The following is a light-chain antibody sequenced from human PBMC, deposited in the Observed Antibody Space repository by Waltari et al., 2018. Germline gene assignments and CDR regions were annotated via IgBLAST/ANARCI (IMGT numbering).Light chain of an antibody. CDR1: SRAVGSYNL. CDR2: EVS. Sequence: QSALTQPASVSGSPGQSIPVPCTGTSRAVGSYNLVSWYQPHPPKAPKLMIYEVSKRPSGVSNRFSGSKSGNTASLTISGLQPEDEADYYCCSYAGANTYVFGSGTKVTVL. J-gene: IGLJ1*01. CDR3: CSYAGANTYV. V-gene: IGLV2-23*02.